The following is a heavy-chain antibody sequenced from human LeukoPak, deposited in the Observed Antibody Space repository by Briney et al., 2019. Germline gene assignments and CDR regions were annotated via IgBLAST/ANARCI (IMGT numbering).Heavy chain of an antibody. Sequence: SETLSLTCTVSGGSISSSSYYWGWIRQPPGKGLEWIGSMYYSGGTYYNPSLKSRATISVDTPKNQFSLKLSSVTAADTAVYYCAREGGLYGLWYFDLWGRGTLVTVSS. D-gene: IGHD4-17*01. CDR1: GGSISSSSYY. J-gene: IGHJ2*01. CDR2: MYYSGGT. CDR3: AREGGLYGLWYFDL. V-gene: IGHV4-39*02.